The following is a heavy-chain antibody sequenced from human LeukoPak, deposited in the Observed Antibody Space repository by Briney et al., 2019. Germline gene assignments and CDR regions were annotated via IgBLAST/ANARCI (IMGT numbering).Heavy chain of an antibody. D-gene: IGHD3-3*01. CDR2: IRSKANSYAT. J-gene: IGHJ6*03. V-gene: IGHV3-73*01. CDR1: GFTFSSYG. Sequence: GGSLRLSCAASGFTFSSYGMHWVRQASGKGLEWVGRIRSKANSYATAYAASVKGRFTISRDDSKNTAYLQMNSLKTEDTAVYYCTRQYDFWSGYYTGIHYYYYMDVWGKGTTVTVSS. CDR3: TRQYDFWSGYYTGIHYYYYMDV.